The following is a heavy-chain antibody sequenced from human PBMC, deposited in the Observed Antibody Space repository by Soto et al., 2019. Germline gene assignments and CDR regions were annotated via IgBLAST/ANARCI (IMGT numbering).Heavy chain of an antibody. CDR3: AREHRIGPNYYGMDV. CDR1: GFTCSDHY. J-gene: IGHJ6*02. V-gene: IGHV3-72*01. D-gene: IGHD3-3*02. Sequence: PGGSLRLSCAASGFTCSDHYIDWVRQAPGKGLEWVGRTRNKDKSYTTEYAASVKGRFTISRDESKNSVSLQMNSLKTEDTAVYYCAREHRIGPNYYGMDVWGQGTTVTVSS. CDR2: TRNKDKSYTT.